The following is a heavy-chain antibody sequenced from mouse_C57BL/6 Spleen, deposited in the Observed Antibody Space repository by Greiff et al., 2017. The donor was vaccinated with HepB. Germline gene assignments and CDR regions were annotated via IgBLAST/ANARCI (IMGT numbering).Heavy chain of an antibody. V-gene: IGHV5-6*01. D-gene: IGHD2-3*01. Sequence: DVQLQESGGDLVKPGGSLKLSCAASGFTFSSYGMSWVRQTPDKRLEWVATISSGGSYTYYPDSVKGRFTISRDNAKNTLYLQMSSLKSEDTAMYYCARHDGYYVFAYWGQGTLVTVSA. CDR3: ARHDGYYVFAY. J-gene: IGHJ3*01. CDR1: GFTFSSYG. CDR2: ISSGGSYT.